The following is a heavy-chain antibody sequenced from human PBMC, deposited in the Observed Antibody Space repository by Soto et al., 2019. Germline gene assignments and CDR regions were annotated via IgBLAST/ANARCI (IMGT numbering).Heavy chain of an antibody. J-gene: IGHJ4*02. Sequence: QVHLVQSGAEVKKPGASVKVSCKAAGYTFTDYYIHWVRQAPGQGLERMGWINTKSGGTNYAQKFQGRVTMTRDTSISTAYVELSRLNSDDTAFYYCARVQGLVGARGHFDYWGQGTLVAVSS. CDR3: ARVQGLVGARGHFDY. V-gene: IGHV1-2*02. CDR2: INTKSGGT. CDR1: GYTFTDYY. D-gene: IGHD1-26*01.